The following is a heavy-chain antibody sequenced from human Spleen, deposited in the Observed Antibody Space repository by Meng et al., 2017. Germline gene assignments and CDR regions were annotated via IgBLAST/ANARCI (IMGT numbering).Heavy chain of an antibody. CDR1: GGSISSYY. J-gene: IGHJ4*02. CDR2: IYTSGST. V-gene: IGHV4-4*07. D-gene: IGHD3-3*01. Sequence: SETLSLTCTVSGGSISSYYWSWIRQPAGKGLEWIGRIYTSGSTNYNPSLKSRVTISVDTSKNQFSLKLSSVTAADTAVYYCARAGKNYDFWSGYYTEFDYWGQGTLVTVSS. CDR3: ARAGKNYDFWSGYYTEFDY.